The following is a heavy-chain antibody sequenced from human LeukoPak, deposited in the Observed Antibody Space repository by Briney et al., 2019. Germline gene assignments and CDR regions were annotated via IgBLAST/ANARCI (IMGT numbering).Heavy chain of an antibody. CDR3: ARGPRRVVVLSS. CDR2: INHSGST. J-gene: IGHJ4*02. V-gene: IGHV4-34*01. CDR1: GGSFSGYY. D-gene: IGHD3-22*01. Sequence: SETLSLTCAVYGGSFSGYYWSWIRQPPGKGLVWIGEINHSGSTNYNPSLKSRVTISVDTSKNQFSLKLSSVTAADTAVYYCARGPRRVVVLSSWGQGTQVTVSS.